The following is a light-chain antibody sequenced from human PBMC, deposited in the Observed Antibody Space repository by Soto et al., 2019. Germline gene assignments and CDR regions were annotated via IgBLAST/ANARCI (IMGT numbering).Light chain of an antibody. J-gene: IGKJ4*01. CDR1: QDISNY. V-gene: IGKV1-33*01. CDR2: DAS. Sequence: SRKTHSPPSRPSSVGDRVTIIRQASQDISNYLNGYQQIPGKAPKLLIYDASNLETGVPSRFSGSGSGTDFTFTISSLQPEDIAPYYCQQYDNRPLTFGGGTKVDIK. CDR3: QQYDNRPLT.